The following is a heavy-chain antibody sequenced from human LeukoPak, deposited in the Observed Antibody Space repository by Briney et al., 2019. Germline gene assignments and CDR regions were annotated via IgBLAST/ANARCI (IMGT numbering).Heavy chain of an antibody. Sequence: PGRSLRLSCTASGFTFGDYAMSWVRQAPGKGLEWVGFIRSKAYGGITEYAASVRGRFTISRDDSKSIAYLQMNSLKTEDTAVYYCTRADTAMAPEPFDYWGQGTLVTVSS. V-gene: IGHV3-49*04. J-gene: IGHJ4*02. D-gene: IGHD5-18*01. CDR3: TRADTAMAPEPFDY. CDR1: GFTFGDYA. CDR2: IRSKAYGGIT.